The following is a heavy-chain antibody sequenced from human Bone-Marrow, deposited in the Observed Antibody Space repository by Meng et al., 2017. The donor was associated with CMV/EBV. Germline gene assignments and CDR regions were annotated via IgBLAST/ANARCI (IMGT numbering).Heavy chain of an antibody. CDR2: VHHIENT. J-gene: IGHJ5*02. CDR3: ARDRLDYDSSGYRGEFDP. D-gene: IGHD3-22*01. Sequence: GSLRLSCAVSGGSISSRTYYWGWIRQAPGKGLEWIGTVHHIENTYYNPSLKSRISISADTSRNHVSLKVTSVTAEDTAVYYCARDRLDYDSSGYRGEFDPWGQGTLVAVSS. V-gene: IGHV4-39*07. CDR1: GGSISSRTYY.